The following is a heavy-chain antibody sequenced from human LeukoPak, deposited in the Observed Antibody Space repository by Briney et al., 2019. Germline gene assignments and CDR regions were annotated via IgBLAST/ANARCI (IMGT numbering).Heavy chain of an antibody. V-gene: IGHV4-34*01. CDR2: INHSGST. J-gene: IGHJ5*02. D-gene: IGHD6-19*01. Sequence: SETLSLTCAVYGGSFSGYYWSWIRQPPGKGLEWIGEINHSGSTNYNPSLKSRVTISVDTSKNRFSLKLSSVTAADTAVYYCARGPQWLTQYNWFDPWGQGTLVTVSS. CDR1: GGSFSGYY. CDR3: ARGPQWLTQYNWFDP.